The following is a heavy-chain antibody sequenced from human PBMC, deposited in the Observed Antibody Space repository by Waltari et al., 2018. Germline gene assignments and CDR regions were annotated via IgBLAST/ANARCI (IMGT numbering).Heavy chain of an antibody. CDR3: ASLGMATIMNHAFDI. V-gene: IGHV3-30-3*01. CDR1: GFTFSSYA. Sequence: QVQLVESGGGVVQPGRFLRLSCAASGFTFSSYAMHWVRQAPGKGLEWVAVISYDGSNKYYADSVKGRFTISRDNSKNTLYLQMNSLRAEDTAVYYCASLGMATIMNHAFDIWGQGTMVTVSS. CDR2: ISYDGSNK. D-gene: IGHD5-12*01. J-gene: IGHJ3*02.